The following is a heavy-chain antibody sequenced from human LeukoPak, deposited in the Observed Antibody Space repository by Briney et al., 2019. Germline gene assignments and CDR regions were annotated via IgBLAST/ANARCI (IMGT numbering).Heavy chain of an antibody. CDR2: INPNSGGT. CDR1: GYTFTGYY. CDR3: ARANHIGAAAGTTRSVLNY. D-gene: IGHD6-13*01. Sequence: ASVKVSCRASGYTFTGYYMHWVRQAPGQGLEWMGWINPNSGGTNYAQKFQGRVTMTRDTSISTAYMELSRLRSDDTAVYYCARANHIGAAAGTTRSVLNYWGQGTLVTVSS. V-gene: IGHV1-2*02. J-gene: IGHJ4*02.